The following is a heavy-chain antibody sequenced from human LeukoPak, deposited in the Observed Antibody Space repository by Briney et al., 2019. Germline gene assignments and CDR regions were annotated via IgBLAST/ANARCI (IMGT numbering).Heavy chain of an antibody. CDR1: GYSFTSYW. Sequence: GESLKISCKGSGYSFTSYWIGWVRQMPGKGLEWMGIIYPGDSDTRYSPSFQGQVTISADKSISTAYLQWSSLKASDTAMYYCARVSTPEPFGELLYALYWYFDLWGRGTLVTVSS. CDR3: ARVSTPEPFGELLYALYWYFDL. D-gene: IGHD3-10*01. CDR2: IYPGDSDT. V-gene: IGHV5-51*01. J-gene: IGHJ2*01.